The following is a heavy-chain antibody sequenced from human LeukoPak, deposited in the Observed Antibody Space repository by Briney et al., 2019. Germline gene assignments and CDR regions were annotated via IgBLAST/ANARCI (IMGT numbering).Heavy chain of an antibody. V-gene: IGHV4-59*01. CDR2: IYYSESTNYNPPPRGST. Sequence: SETLSLTCTVSGGSISSYYWSWIRQPPGKGLEYIGYIYYSESTNYNPPPRGSTNYNPSLKSRVTISVDTSKNQFSLKLSSVTAADTAVYYCARLGYCGGSHCLDDYWGQGTLVTVSS. D-gene: IGHD2-15*01. J-gene: IGHJ4*02. CDR3: ARLGYCGGSHCLDDY. CDR1: GGSISSYY.